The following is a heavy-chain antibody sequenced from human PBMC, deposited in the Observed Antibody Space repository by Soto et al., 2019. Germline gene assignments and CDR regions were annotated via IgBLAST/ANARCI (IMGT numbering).Heavy chain of an antibody. V-gene: IGHV4-59*02. CDR1: GASVSSYY. J-gene: IGHJ5*02. Sequence: QVQLQQSGPGLVRPSETLSLSCSVSGASVSSYYWSWVRQLPGKGLEWIGYIYYIGAYNYNPSLKSRVTISVDTSTNQFSVKLTSVTAADTAVYYCARTPETRDWLDPWGQGTLVTVSS. D-gene: IGHD1-7*01. CDR3: ARTPETRDWLDP. CDR2: IYYIGAY.